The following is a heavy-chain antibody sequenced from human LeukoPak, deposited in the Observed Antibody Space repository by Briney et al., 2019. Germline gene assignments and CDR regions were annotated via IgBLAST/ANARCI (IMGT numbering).Heavy chain of an antibody. J-gene: IGHJ4*02. D-gene: IGHD3-9*01. CDR2: IYSGGST. V-gene: IGHV3-66*01. CDR3: AKEEAESGYFHY. CDR1: GFTVSSNY. Sequence: GGSLRLSCAASGFTVSSNYMSWVRQAPGKGLEWVSLIYSGGSTYHADSVKGRFILSRDNSKNTLYLQMNSLRAEDTAVYYCAKEEAESGYFHYWGQGTLVTVSS.